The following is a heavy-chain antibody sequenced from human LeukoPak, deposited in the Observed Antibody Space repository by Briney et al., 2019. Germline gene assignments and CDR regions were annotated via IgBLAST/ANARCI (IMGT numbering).Heavy chain of an antibody. J-gene: IGHJ5*02. CDR1: GYTFTSYG. Sequence: ASVKVSCKASGYTFTSYGISWVRQAPGQGLEWMGWISAYNGNTNYAQKLQGRVTMTTDTSTSTAYMELRSLRSDDTAVYHCARSCSSTSCYKYWFDPWGQGTLVTVSS. CDR3: ARSCSSTSCYKYWFDP. V-gene: IGHV1-18*01. D-gene: IGHD2-2*02. CDR2: ISAYNGNT.